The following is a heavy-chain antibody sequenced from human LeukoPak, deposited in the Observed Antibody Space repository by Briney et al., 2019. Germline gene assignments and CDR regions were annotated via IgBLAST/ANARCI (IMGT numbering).Heavy chain of an antibody. D-gene: IGHD2-21*02. V-gene: IGHV1-2*02. CDR1: GGTFTGYY. Sequence: ASVKVSCKASGGTFTGYYLHWVRQAPAQGLEWMGWINPNSGGTNYAQKFQGRVTMTRDTSISTVSMELSRLRSDDTAVYYCARVWVNCGSDCYVFDYWGQGTLVTVSS. J-gene: IGHJ4*02. CDR2: INPNSGGT. CDR3: ARVWVNCGSDCYVFDY.